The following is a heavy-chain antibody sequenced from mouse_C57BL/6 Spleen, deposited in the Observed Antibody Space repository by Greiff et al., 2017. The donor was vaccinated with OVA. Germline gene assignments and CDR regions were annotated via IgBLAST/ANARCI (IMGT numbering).Heavy chain of an antibody. CDR1: GFTFSDYY. CDR2: INYDGSST. CDR3: ARDAPLGRRGAMDY. V-gene: IGHV5-16*01. D-gene: IGHD4-1*01. J-gene: IGHJ4*01. Sequence: EVNVVESEGGLVQPGSSMKLSCTASGFTFSDYYMAWVRQVPEKGLEWVANINYDGSSTYYLDSLKSRFIISRDNAKNILYLQMSSLKSEDTATYYCARDAPLGRRGAMDYWGQGTSVTVSS.